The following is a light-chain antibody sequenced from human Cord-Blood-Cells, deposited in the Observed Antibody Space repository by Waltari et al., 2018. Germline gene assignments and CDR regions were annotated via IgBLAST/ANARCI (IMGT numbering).Light chain of an antibody. CDR1: SSDVGGYNY. V-gene: IGLV2-11*01. Sequence: QSALTQPRSVSGSPGQSVTISCTGTSSDVGGYNYVSWYPQHPGKAPKLMIDDVSKRPSGVPDRFSGSKSGNTASLTISGLQAEDEADYYCCSYAGSYTYVFGTGTKVTVL. CDR2: DVS. J-gene: IGLJ1*01. CDR3: CSYAGSYTYV.